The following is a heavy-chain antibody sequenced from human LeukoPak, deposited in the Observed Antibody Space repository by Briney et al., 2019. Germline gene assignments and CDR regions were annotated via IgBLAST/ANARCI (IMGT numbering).Heavy chain of an antibody. V-gene: IGHV3-53*01. CDR1: GFTVSSNF. D-gene: IGHD3-9*01. CDR2: ILTAGKT. Sequence: SGGSLRLSCAASGFTVSSNFMSWVRQAPGKGLEWVSVILTAGKTYYADSVKGRFTISRDDSKNMVYLQMNSLRAEDTAVYYCARGYFDWLNWFDPWGQGTLVTVSS. CDR3: ARGYFDWLNWFDP. J-gene: IGHJ5*02.